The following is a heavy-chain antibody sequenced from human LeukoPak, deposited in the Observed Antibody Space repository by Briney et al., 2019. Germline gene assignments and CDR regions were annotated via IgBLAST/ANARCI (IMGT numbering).Heavy chain of an antibody. Sequence: SETLSLTCGVYGGSFSGHYWSLIRQPPGEGLEWIGEINHIGSTNYNPSLKSRVTISVDTSKNQFSLKLSSVTAADTAVYYCARGRGGRGYSYGYYYYYYMDVWGKGTTVTVSS. CDR1: GGSFSGHY. D-gene: IGHD5-18*01. V-gene: IGHV4-34*01. CDR3: ARGRGGRGYSYGYYYYYYMDV. CDR2: INHIGST. J-gene: IGHJ6*03.